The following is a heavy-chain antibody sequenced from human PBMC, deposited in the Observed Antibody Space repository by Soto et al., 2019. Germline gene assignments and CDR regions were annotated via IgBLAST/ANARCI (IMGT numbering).Heavy chain of an antibody. J-gene: IGHJ3*02. V-gene: IGHV3-21*01. CDR1: GFTFSSYS. Sequence: GGSLRLSCAASGFTFSSYSMNWVRQAPGKGLEWVSSISSSSSYIYYADSVKGRFTISRDNAKNSLYLQMNSLRAEDTAVYYCARERPPDSSRAFDIWGQGTMVTVSS. CDR2: ISSSSSYI. CDR3: ARERPPDSSRAFDI.